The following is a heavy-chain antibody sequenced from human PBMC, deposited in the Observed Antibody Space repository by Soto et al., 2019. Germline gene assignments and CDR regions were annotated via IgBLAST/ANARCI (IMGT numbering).Heavy chain of an antibody. V-gene: IGHV3-21*01. CDR3: ARGLFYPPNWFDP. Sequence: GGSLRLSCAASGFTFSSYSMNWVRQAPGKGLEWVSSISSSSSYIYYADSVKGRFTISRDNAKNSLYLQMNSLRAEDTAVYYCARGLFYPPNWFDPWGQGTLVTVSS. CDR2: ISSSSSYI. J-gene: IGHJ5*02. CDR1: GFTFSSYS. D-gene: IGHD3-3*01.